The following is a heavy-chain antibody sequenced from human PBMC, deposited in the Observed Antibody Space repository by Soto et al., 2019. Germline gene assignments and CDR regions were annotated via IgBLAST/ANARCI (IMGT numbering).Heavy chain of an antibody. D-gene: IGHD6-6*01. J-gene: IGHJ3*02. CDR1: GFTFSSYG. Sequence: GGSLRLSCAASGFTFSSYGMHWVRQAPGKGLEWVAVISYDGSNKYYADSVKGRFTISRDNSKNTLYLQMNSLRAEDTALYYCAKGPIAARPAYDAFDIWGQGTMVTVSS. CDR3: AKGPIAARPAYDAFDI. CDR2: ISYDGSNK. V-gene: IGHV3-30*18.